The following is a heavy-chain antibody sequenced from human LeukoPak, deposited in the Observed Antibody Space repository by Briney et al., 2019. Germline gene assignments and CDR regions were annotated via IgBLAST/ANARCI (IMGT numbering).Heavy chain of an antibody. Sequence: ASVKVSCKASGYTFTGYYMHWVRQAPGQGLEWMGWINPHSGGTNYAQKFQGRVTMTRDTSISTAYMELSRLRSDDTAVYYCARSYYRAYYMDVWGKGTTVTVSS. V-gene: IGHV1-2*02. CDR1: GYTFTGYY. CDR3: ARSYYRAYYMDV. D-gene: IGHD3-10*01. CDR2: INPHSGGT. J-gene: IGHJ6*03.